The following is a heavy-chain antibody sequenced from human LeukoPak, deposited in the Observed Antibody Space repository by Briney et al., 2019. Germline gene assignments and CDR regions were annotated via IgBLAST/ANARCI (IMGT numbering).Heavy chain of an antibody. D-gene: IGHD4-17*01. CDR3: ATPGPYGDRDAFDI. J-gene: IGHJ3*02. CDR2: MNPNSGNT. Sequence: VASVKVSCKASGYTFTSYDINWVRQATGQGLEWMGWMNPNSGNTGYAQKFQGRVTMAEDTSTDTAYMELSSLRSEDTAVYYCATPGPYGDRDAFDIWGQGTMVTVSS. CDR1: GYTFTSYD. V-gene: IGHV1-8*01.